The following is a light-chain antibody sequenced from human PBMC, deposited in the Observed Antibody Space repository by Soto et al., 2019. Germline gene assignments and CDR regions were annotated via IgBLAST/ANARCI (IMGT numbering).Light chain of an antibody. CDR1: RSLSSDY. V-gene: IGKV3-20*01. Sequence: IVLMQSPDALSLSPGERATLSCRASRSLSSDYLAWYQQKPGQAPRLLFYAASSRATGIPDRFSGSGSGTDFTLTISSLQPEDFATYYCQQHGQWPITFGQGTRLEIK. CDR2: AAS. J-gene: IGKJ5*01. CDR3: QQHGQWPIT.